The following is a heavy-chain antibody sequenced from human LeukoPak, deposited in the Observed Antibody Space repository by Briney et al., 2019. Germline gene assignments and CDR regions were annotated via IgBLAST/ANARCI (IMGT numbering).Heavy chain of an antibody. CDR3: AREPNYSSGRPMDF. CDR2: ISYDGSKQ. D-gene: IGHD3-22*01. CDR1: GFNLRDFD. J-gene: IGHJ4*02. Sequence: GGSLRLSCTASGFNLRDFDMHWVRQAPGKGLDWVALISYDGSKQYSADSVKGRSTLSRDESKNTVYLQMSSLRIEDTAVYYCAREPNYSSGRPMDFWGQGTLVTVSS. V-gene: IGHV3-30-3*01.